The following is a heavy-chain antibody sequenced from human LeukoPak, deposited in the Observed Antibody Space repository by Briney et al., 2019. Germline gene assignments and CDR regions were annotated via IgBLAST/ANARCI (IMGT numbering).Heavy chain of an antibody. Sequence: SETLSLTCTVSGGSISSSSYFWGWIRQPPGKGLEWLGTIFHSGSTYYNPSLKSRLAMSVDTSKNQFSLNLSSVTAADTAVYYCARHIWNGYCYFDYWGQGTLVTVSS. CDR1: GGSISSSSYF. J-gene: IGHJ4*02. D-gene: IGHD1-1*01. CDR3: ARHIWNGYCYFDY. V-gene: IGHV4-39*01. CDR2: IFHSGST.